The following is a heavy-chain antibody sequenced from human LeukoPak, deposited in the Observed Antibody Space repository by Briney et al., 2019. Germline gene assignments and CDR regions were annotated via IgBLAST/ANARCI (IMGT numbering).Heavy chain of an antibody. CDR1: GGSISSDSYS. Sequence: SETLSLTCTVSGGSISSDSYSWSWIRQPAGEGLEWIGRIYTSGSTNYNPSLKSRVTISVDTSKNQFSLKLSSVTAADTAVYYYARGKRGYSYEVLGYWGQRTLVTVSS. D-gene: IGHD5-18*01. CDR2: IYTSGST. CDR3: ARGKRGYSYEVLGY. V-gene: IGHV4-61*02. J-gene: IGHJ4*02.